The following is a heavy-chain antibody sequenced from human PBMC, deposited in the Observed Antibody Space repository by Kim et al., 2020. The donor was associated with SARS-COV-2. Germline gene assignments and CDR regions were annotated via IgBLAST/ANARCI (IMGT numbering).Heavy chain of an antibody. Sequence: STNYNPTLKSRVTISVDTSKNQFSLKLSSVTAADTAVYYCARGAWYYFDYWGQGTLVTVSS. J-gene: IGHJ4*02. CDR3: ARGAWYYFDY. CDR2: ST. V-gene: IGHV4-59*09.